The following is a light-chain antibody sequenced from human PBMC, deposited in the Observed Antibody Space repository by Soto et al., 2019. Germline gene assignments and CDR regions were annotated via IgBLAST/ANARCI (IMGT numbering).Light chain of an antibody. CDR3: ISYTSSSTRV. Sequence: QSALTQPASVSGSPGQSITISCTGTSSDVGGYNYVSWYQQHPGKAPKLMIYEVSNRPSGVSNRFSGSKSGNTSSLTISGLQAEYEAEDYCISYTSSSTRVFGGGTKLTVL. CDR2: EVS. J-gene: IGLJ3*02. V-gene: IGLV2-14*01. CDR1: SSDVGGYNY.